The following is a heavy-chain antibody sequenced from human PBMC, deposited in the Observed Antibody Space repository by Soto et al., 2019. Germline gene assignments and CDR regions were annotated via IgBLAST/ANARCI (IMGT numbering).Heavy chain of an antibody. Sequence: QVQLQQWGAGLLKPSETLSLTCAVYGGSFSAYYWTWIRQPPGRGLEWIGEIDHSGSTNYNPSLESRVTISIDTAKNRFSLNVTSVTAADTAVYYCVRGLRYSGMDVWGQGTTVTVS. D-gene: IGHD2-15*01. CDR3: VRGLRYSGMDV. J-gene: IGHJ6*02. CDR2: IDHSGST. CDR1: GGSFSAYY. V-gene: IGHV4-34*01.